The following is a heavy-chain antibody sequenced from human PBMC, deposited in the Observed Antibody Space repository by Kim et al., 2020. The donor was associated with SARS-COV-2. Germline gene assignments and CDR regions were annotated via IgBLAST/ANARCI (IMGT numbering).Heavy chain of an antibody. CDR1: GDSVSSNSAA. J-gene: IGHJ5*02. V-gene: IGHV6-1*01. CDR2: TYYRSKWYN. CDR3: ARDRLRVQLEGGWFDP. D-gene: IGHD1-1*01. Sequence: SQTLSLTCAISGDSVSSNSAAWNWIRQSPSRGLEWLGRTYYRSKWYNDYAVSVKSRITINPDTSKNQFSLQLNSVTPEDTAVYYCARDRLRVQLEGGWFDPWGQGTLVTVSS.